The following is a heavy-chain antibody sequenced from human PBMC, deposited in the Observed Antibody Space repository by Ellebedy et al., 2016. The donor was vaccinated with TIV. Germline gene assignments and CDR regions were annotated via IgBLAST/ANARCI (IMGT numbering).Heavy chain of an antibody. V-gene: IGHV1-18*01. J-gene: IGHJ4*02. D-gene: IGHD5-12*01. CDR3: ARDKEGYRGYDEEGVFDY. CDR2: ISTHNGNT. CDR1: GYTFTSYG. Sequence: AASVKVSCKASGYTFTSYGISWVRQAPGQGPEWMGWISTHNGNTNYAQKFQGRLTMTIDTSTSTAYMDLRSLRSDDTAVFYCARDKEGYRGYDEEGVFDYWGQGTLVTVSS.